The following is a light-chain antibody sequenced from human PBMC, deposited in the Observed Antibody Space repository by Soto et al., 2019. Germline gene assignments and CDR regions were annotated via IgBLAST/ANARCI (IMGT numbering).Light chain of an antibody. J-gene: IGKJ3*01. CDR1: QGISNH. V-gene: IGKV1-17*03. CDR2: AAS. CDR3: LQHNSYPLT. Sequence: DIQMTQSPSSMSTSVGDRVTITCRASQGISNHLAWFQQKPGKVPKRLSYAASSLQSGVPSRFSGSGSGTEFTLTISSLQPEDFGSYYCLQHNSYPLTFGPGTKVDI.